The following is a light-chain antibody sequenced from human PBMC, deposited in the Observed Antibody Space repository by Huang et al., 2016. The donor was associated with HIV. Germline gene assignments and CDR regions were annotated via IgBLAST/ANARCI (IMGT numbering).Light chain of an antibody. J-gene: IGKJ5*01. V-gene: IGKV1-9*01. Sequence: IQLTQSPSSLSASVGDRVTITCRASQGITSYLAWYQQKPGKAPNLLIYGASTLQSGVPSRFSVSGSGTDFTLTINSLQPEDFATYYCQQVNSYPPGITFGQGTRLEIK. CDR2: GAS. CDR1: QGITSY. CDR3: QQVNSYPPGIT.